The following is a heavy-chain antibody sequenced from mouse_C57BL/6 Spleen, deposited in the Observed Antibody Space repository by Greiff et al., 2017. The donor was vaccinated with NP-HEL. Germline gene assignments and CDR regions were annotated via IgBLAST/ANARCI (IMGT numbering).Heavy chain of an antibody. CDR3: ASQTVITTVGATGAY. J-gene: IGHJ3*01. V-gene: IGHV1-72*01. D-gene: IGHD1-1*01. Sequence: QVQLQQSGAELVKPGASVKLSCKASGYTFTSYWMHWVKQRPGRGLEWIGRIDPNSGGTKYNEKFKSKATLTVDKPSSTAYMQLSSLTSEDSAVYDCASQTVITTVGATGAYWGQGTLVTVSA. CDR1: GYTFTSYW. CDR2: IDPNSGGT.